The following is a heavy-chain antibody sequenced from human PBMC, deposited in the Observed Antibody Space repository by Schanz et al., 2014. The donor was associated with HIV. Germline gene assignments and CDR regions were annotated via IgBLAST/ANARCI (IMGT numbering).Heavy chain of an antibody. Sequence: QVQLVESGGGVVQPGRSLRLSCAASGFTFSNYGMHWVRQAPGKGLEWVAVIWNDGSNKYYADSVKGRFTISRDNSKNTLYLQMNSLRAEDTAVYYCARDVSHDSSGHYSDYYYGMDVWGQGTTVTVSS. D-gene: IGHD3-22*01. J-gene: IGHJ6*02. V-gene: IGHV3-33*01. CDR2: IWNDGSNK. CDR1: GFTFSNYG. CDR3: ARDVSHDSSGHYSDYYYGMDV.